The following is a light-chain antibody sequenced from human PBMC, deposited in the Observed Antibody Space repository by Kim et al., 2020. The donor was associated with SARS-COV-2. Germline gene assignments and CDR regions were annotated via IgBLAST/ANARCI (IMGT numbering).Light chain of an antibody. V-gene: IGKV3-11*01. CDR1: QSVSNY. Sequence: EIVLTQSPATLSLSPGERATLSCRASQSVSNYLAWYQQKPGQAPRLLIYGASTRATGIPARFSGSGSGTDFTLTISSLEPEDFAVYYCQQHNTLPPFGQGTQLEIK. CDR2: GAS. CDR3: QQHNTLPP. J-gene: IGKJ5*01.